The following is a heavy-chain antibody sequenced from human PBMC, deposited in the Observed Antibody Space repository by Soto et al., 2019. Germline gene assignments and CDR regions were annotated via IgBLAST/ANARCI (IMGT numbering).Heavy chain of an antibody. CDR3: ARDPSGIPFDY. V-gene: IGHV3-7*01. Sequence: PGGCLRLSCAASGFTFSSYWMSWVRQAPGKGLEWVANIKQDGSEKYYVGSVKGRFTISRDNAKISLYLQMNSLRAEDTAVYYCARDPSGIPFDYWGQGTLVTVSS. D-gene: IGHD5-12*01. CDR1: GFTFSSYW. CDR2: IKQDGSEK. J-gene: IGHJ4*02.